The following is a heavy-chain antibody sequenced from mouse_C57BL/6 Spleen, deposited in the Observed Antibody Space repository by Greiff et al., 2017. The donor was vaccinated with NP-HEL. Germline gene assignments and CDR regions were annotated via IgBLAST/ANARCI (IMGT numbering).Heavy chain of an antibody. V-gene: IGHV1-82*01. CDR1: GYAFSSSW. J-gene: IGHJ2*01. CDR2: IYPGDGDT. Sequence: QVQLQQSGPELVKPGASVKISCKASGYAFSSSWMNWVKQRPGKGLEWIGRIYPGDGDTNYNGKFKGKATLTADKSSSTAYMQLSSLTSEDSAVYFCASSLRSYPHYFDYWGQGTTLTVSS. D-gene: IGHD6-1*01. CDR3: ASSLRSYPHYFDY.